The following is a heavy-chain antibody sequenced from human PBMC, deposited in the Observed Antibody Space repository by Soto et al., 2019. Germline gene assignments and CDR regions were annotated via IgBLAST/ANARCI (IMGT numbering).Heavy chain of an antibody. D-gene: IGHD3-16*01. CDR1: GFTVSSNY. CDR2: IYSGGST. Sequence: GGSLRLSCAASGFTVSSNYMSWVRQAPGKGLEWVSVIYSGGSTYYADSVKGRFTISRDNSKNTLYLQMNSLRAEDTAVYYCARDRVLSHYYYYGMDVWGQGTTVTVSS. V-gene: IGHV3-53*01. CDR3: ARDRVLSHYYYYGMDV. J-gene: IGHJ6*02.